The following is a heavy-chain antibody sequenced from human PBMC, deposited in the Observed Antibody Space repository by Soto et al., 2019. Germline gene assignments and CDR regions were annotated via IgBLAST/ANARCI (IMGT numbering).Heavy chain of an antibody. CDR3: ARHLTEINYGDKGPNDAFDI. CDR2: IYPGDSDT. J-gene: IGHJ3*02. D-gene: IGHD2-21*01. V-gene: IGHV5-51*01. Sequence: GEPLKISCTVYADSFSTYWIGWVRQMPGKGLEWMGVIYPGDSDTRYIPSFEGQVSISADKSTSTAYLQWDSLKASDTANYYCARHLTEINYGDKGPNDAFDIWGQGTMVTVSS. CDR1: ADSFSTYW.